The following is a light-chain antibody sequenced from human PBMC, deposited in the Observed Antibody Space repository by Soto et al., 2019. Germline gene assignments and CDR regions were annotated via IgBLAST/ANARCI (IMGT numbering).Light chain of an antibody. CDR3: AACDNCLSGFYD. CDR1: SSNIGSNY. CDR2: RNN. Sequence: QSVLTQPPSASGTPGQRVTISCSGSSSNIGSNYVYWYQQLPGTAPKLLIYRNNQRPSGVPDRFSGSKSGTSASLAISGLRSEDEVVNYCAACDNCLSGFYDFGAGTKVTVL. V-gene: IGLV1-47*01. J-gene: IGLJ1*01.